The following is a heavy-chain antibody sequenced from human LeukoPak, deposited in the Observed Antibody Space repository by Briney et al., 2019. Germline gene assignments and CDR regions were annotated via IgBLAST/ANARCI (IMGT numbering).Heavy chain of an antibody. V-gene: IGHV1-2*02. CDR2: INPNSGDT. Sequence: ASVKVSCKASGYIFTGYYMHWARQAPGQGLEWMGWINPNSGDTNYAQKFQGRVTMTRDTSISTAYMELSRLRSDDTAVYYCARVRYRLAETYIDYWGQGTLVTVSS. CDR3: ARVRYRLAETYIDY. D-gene: IGHD3-16*01. J-gene: IGHJ4*02. CDR1: GYIFTGYY.